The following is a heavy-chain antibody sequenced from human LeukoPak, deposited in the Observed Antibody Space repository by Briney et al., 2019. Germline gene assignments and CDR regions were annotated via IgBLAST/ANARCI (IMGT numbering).Heavy chain of an antibody. J-gene: IGHJ4*02. CDR3: VRKGRQLDPDS. Sequence: AAVNVSRKASGYTFISYVITWVRQAPGQGGEGMGWISANNGDRHYAQNVQDRVTLNTDTSTSTAYMDLRSLRSDDTAVYYCVRKGRQLDPDSWGQGTLVTVSS. CDR2: ISANNGDR. CDR1: GYTFISYV. D-gene: IGHD1-1*01. V-gene: IGHV1-18*01.